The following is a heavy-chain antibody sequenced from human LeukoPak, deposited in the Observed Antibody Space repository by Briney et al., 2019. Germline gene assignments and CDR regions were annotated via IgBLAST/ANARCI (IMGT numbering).Heavy chain of an antibody. CDR2: FSGEGIST. Sequence: GGSRRLSWAASGCPFSGCWMDWVRQAPGKGLRWRSRFSGEGISTTYADFVKGRFPTSRANAKNTLFLQMDSLRVEDTAVYYCTRDRGGLSAWGQGTLVTVSS. J-gene: IGHJ5*02. V-gene: IGHV3-74*01. D-gene: IGHD3-16*01. CDR1: GCPFSGCW. CDR3: TRDRGGLSA.